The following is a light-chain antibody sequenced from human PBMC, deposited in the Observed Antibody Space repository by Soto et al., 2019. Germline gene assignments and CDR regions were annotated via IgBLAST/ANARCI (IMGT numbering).Light chain of an antibody. Sequence: DIQMTQSPSSLSASVAERVTITCRASQGMRNDLGWYQQKPGKAPKRLIYAASSLQTGVPSRYSGSASGREFTLTITSLHPEDFATYYCLQLNSYPFTFGPGTKVDIK. CDR2: AAS. V-gene: IGKV1-17*01. CDR3: LQLNSYPFT. J-gene: IGKJ3*01. CDR1: QGMRND.